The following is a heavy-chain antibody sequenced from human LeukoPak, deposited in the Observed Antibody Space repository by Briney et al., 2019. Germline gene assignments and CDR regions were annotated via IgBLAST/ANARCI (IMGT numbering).Heavy chain of an antibody. J-gene: IGHJ6*04. CDR2: ISSSSSYI. CDR3: ARDETAVVVPAAMGYYGMDV. D-gene: IGHD2-2*01. Sequence: PGGSLRLSCAASGFTFSSYSMNWVRQAPGKGLEWVSSISSSSSYIYYADSVKGRFTISRDNAKNSLYLQMNSLRAEDTAVYYCARDETAVVVPAAMGYYGMDVWGKGTTVTVSS. CDR1: GFTFSSYS. V-gene: IGHV3-21*01.